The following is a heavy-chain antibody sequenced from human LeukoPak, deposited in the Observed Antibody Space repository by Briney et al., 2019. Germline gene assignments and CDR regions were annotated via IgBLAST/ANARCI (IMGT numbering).Heavy chain of an antibody. Sequence: ASETLSLTCTVSGGSISSYYWSWIRQPPGKGLEWIGYIYSSGSTNYNPSLKSRVTISVDTSKNQFSLKLSSVTAADTAVYYCARNVKDAFDIWGQGTMVTVSS. V-gene: IGHV4-59*08. CDR3: ARNVKDAFDI. CDR2: IYSSGST. CDR1: GGSISSYY. J-gene: IGHJ3*02.